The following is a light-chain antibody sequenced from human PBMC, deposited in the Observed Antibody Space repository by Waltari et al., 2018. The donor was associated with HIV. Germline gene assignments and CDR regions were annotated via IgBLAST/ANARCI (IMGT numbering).Light chain of an antibody. CDR2: GAS. Sequence: TLMTRSPVTRPVSTGDRVTLYCRASANIGSYLARYQQKTDQPPRLLVYGASVRATDIPASFSCSGSGTYFNLISDDLLPDDCAIDFCHQYHVWPRCNCCQGTRV. CDR1: ANIGSY. J-gene: IGKJ2*02. CDR3: HQYHVWPRCN. V-gene: IGKV3D-15*03.